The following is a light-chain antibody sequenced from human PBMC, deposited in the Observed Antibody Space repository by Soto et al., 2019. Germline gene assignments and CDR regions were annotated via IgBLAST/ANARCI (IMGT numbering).Light chain of an antibody. V-gene: IGLV2-14*01. CDR3: TSYADSSPVV. Sequence: QSALTQPASVSGSPGQSIAISCTGTSSDVGGYNYVSWYQQHPGKAPKLVIYAVTNRPSGVSDRFSGSKSGNTASLTISGLQAEDEAAYYCTSYADSSPVVFGGGTKLTVL. CDR1: SSDVGGYNY. CDR2: AVT. J-gene: IGLJ2*01.